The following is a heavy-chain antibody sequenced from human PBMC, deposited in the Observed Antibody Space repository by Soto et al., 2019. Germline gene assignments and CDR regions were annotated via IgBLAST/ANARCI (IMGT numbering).Heavy chain of an antibody. J-gene: IGHJ4*02. Sequence: LLQASETLSLTCTVSGGSISSYYWSWIRQPPGKGLEWIGYIYYSGSTNYNPSLKSRVTISVDTSKNQFSLKLSSVTAADTAVYYCARHMWSALLIDYWGQGTLVTVSS. V-gene: IGHV4-59*08. CDR2: IYYSGST. CDR1: GGSISSYY. D-gene: IGHD2-21*01. CDR3: ARHMWSALLIDY.